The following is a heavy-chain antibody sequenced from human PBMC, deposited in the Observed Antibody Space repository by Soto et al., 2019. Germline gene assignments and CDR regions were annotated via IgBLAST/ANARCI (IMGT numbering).Heavy chain of an antibody. J-gene: IGHJ4*02. CDR3: ASYDFWSGYFNY. D-gene: IGHD3-3*01. CDR2: IYYSGST. Sequence: TSETLSLTCTVSGGSISSYYWSWIRQPPGKGLEWIGYIYYSGSTNYNPSLKSRVTISVDTSKNQFSLKLSSVTAADTAVYYCASYDFWSGYFNYWGQGTLVTVSS. V-gene: IGHV4-59*01. CDR1: GGSISSYY.